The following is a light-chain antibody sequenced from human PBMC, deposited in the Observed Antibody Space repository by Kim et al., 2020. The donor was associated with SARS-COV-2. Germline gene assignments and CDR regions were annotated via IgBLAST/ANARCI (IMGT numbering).Light chain of an antibody. CDR2: RNN. V-gene: IGLV10-54*01. CDR3: SAWDSSLSAWV. Sequence: QAGLTQPPSVSKGLRQTATLTCTGNSNNVGSQGVAWLQQHQGYPPKRLSYRNNNRPSGISERLSASRSGNTASLTITGLQPEDEADYYCSAWDSSLSAWVFGGGTQLTVL. CDR1: SNNVGSQG. J-gene: IGLJ3*02.